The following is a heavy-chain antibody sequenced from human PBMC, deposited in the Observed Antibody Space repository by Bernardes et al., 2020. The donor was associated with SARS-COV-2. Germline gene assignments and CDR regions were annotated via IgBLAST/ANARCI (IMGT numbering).Heavy chain of an antibody. CDR2: FCYSGST. V-gene: IGHV4-39*01. J-gene: IGHJ3*01. Sequence: SETLSLTCSVSGDSIRSHSVCWGWIRQPPGKGLEWIGSFCYSGSTSNNPSFTSRATISGDTPKNQLSLKLTSVTATDTAVYYCARHNFVVTGGGSFDVWGQGTMVTVS. CDR3: ARHNFVVTGGGSFDV. D-gene: IGHD2-21*02. CDR1: GDSIRSHSVC.